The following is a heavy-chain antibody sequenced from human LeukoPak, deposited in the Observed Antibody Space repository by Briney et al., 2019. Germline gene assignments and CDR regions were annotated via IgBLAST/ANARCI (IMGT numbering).Heavy chain of an antibody. D-gene: IGHD2-2*01. Sequence: GGSLRLSCAASGFTFSSYSMNWVRQAPGKGLEWVSSISSSSSYIYYADSVKGRFTISRDNAKNSLYLQMNSLRDEDTAVYYCARSGYQLLYDYYYGMDVWGQGTTVTVSS. J-gene: IGHJ6*02. V-gene: IGHV3-21*01. CDR3: ARSGYQLLYDYYYGMDV. CDR1: GFTFSSYS. CDR2: ISSSSSYI.